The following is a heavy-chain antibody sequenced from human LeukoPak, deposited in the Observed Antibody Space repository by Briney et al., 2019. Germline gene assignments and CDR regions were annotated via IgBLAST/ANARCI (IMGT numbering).Heavy chain of an antibody. V-gene: IGHV3-30*02. CDR2: IRDDGSNK. Sequence: PGGSLRLSCAASGFTFSSYGMHWVRQAPGKGLEWVAFIRDDGSNKHYADSVKGRFTISRDNSKNTLYLQMNSLRAEDTAVYYCAKRSGKMATGNFDYWGQGTLVTVSS. J-gene: IGHJ4*02. CDR3: AKRSGKMATGNFDY. CDR1: GFTFSSYG. D-gene: IGHD5-24*01.